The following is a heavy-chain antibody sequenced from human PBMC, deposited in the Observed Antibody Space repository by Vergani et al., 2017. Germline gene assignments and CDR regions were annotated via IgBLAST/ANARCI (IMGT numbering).Heavy chain of an antibody. CDR1: GFTFSSYG. J-gene: IGHJ4*02. D-gene: IGHD1-26*01. V-gene: IGHV3-30*02. Sequence: QVQLVESGGGVVQPGGSLRLSCAASGFTFSSYGMHWVRQAPCKGLEWVAFIRYDGSNKYYADSVKGRFTISRDNSKNTLYLQMNSLRAEDTAVYYCAKTGERSYWSFGNDYWGQGTLVTVSS. CDR3: AKTGERSYWSFGNDY. CDR2: IRYDGSNK.